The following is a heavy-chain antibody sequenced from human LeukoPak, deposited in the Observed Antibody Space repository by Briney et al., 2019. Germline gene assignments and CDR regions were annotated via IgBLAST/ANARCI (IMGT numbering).Heavy chain of an antibody. CDR1: GFTFSNYN. D-gene: IGHD1-1*01. V-gene: IGHV3-21*01. Sequence: GGSLRLSCAASGFTFSNYNMNWVRQAPGKGLEWVSSISSRSSYIYYADSVKGRFTISRDNAKNSLYLQMNSLRVEATAVYYCARERTKGGSDASDIWGQGTMVPSLQ. J-gene: IGHJ3*02. CDR2: ISSRSSYI. CDR3: ARERTKGGSDASDI.